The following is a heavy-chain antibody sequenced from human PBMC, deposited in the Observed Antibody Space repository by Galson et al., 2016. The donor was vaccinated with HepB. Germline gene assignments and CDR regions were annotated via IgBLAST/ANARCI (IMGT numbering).Heavy chain of an antibody. CDR3: YMDV. V-gene: IGHV3-33*08. Sequence: SLRLSCAASGFTFSNYAMHWVRQAPGKGLEWVAVIWYDGSNKNYVDSVKGRFTISRDNSKNTLYLQMNSLRADDTAVYYYYMDVWGKGTTVTVSS. CDR2: IWYDGSNK. CDR1: GFTFSNYA. J-gene: IGHJ6*03.